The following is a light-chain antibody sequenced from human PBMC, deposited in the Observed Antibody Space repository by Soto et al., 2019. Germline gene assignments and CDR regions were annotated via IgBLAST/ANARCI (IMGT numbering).Light chain of an antibody. J-gene: IGLJ1*01. V-gene: IGLV2-14*01. CDR3: SSYSGSSPLYV. CDR1: SSDIGAYNY. Sequence: QSALTQPASVSGSPGQSITISCTGTSSDIGAYNYVSSYQLHPGKAPKLMIYEVSYRTSGLSNRFSGSKSGNTASLTISGLQAEDEADYFCSSYSGSSPLYVFGTGTKVTVL. CDR2: EVS.